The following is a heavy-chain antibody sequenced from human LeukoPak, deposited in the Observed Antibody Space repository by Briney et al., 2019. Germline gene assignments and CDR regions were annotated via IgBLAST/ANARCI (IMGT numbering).Heavy chain of an antibody. CDR1: GGSISSSSYY. J-gene: IGHJ4*02. Sequence: SETLSLTCTVSGGSISSSSYYWGWIRQPPGKGLEWIGSIYYSGTTYYNPSLKSRVTISVDTSRNQFSLKLSSVTAADTAVYYCARGVTSGWELLYYFDYWGQGTLVTVSS. V-gene: IGHV4-39*07. D-gene: IGHD1-26*01. CDR3: ARGVTSGWELLYYFDY. CDR2: IYYSGTT.